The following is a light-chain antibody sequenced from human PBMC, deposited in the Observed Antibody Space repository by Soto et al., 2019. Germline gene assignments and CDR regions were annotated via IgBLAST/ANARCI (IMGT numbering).Light chain of an antibody. J-gene: IGKJ1*01. CDR3: QQSFSTPWT. Sequence: DIQMTQSPSSLSASVGDRVTMTCRASQSISSYLIWHQQKPGKAPNLLIYAASSLQSGVPSRFSGSGSGTDFTLTISSLQPEDFATYYCQQSFSTPWTFGQGTKVDIK. CDR2: AAS. V-gene: IGKV1-39*01. CDR1: QSISSY.